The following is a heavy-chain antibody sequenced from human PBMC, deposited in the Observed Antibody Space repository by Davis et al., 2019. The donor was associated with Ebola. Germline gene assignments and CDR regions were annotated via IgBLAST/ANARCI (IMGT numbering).Heavy chain of an antibody. V-gene: IGHV1-69*06. CDR1: GGTFSSYA. Sequence: AASVKVSCKASGGTFSSYAISWVRQAPGQGLEWMGGIIPIFGTANYAQKFQGRVTITADKSTSTAYMELSSLRSEDTAVYYCAKDPRQYSSSSGLLRMLYYFDYWGQGTLVTVSS. J-gene: IGHJ4*02. CDR2: IIPIFGTA. D-gene: IGHD6-6*01. CDR3: AKDPRQYSSSSGLLRMLYYFDY.